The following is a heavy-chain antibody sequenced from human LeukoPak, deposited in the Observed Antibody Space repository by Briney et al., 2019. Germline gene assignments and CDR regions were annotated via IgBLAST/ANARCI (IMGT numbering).Heavy chain of an antibody. Sequence: GGSLRLSCAASGFTFDDYTMHWVRQAPGKGLEWVSLISWDGGSTYYADSVKGRFTISRDNSKNSLYLQMNSLRTEDTALYYCAKGSKGATPDFSWFDPWGQGTLVTVSS. V-gene: IGHV3-43*01. J-gene: IGHJ5*02. D-gene: IGHD1-26*01. CDR2: ISWDGGST. CDR1: GFTFDDYT. CDR3: AKGSKGATPDFSWFDP.